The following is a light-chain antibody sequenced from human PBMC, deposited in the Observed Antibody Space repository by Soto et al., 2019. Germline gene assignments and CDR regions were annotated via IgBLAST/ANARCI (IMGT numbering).Light chain of an antibody. CDR3: SSFAGSNDPHV. CDR1: SSDVGGYNY. Sequence: QSVLTQPPSASGSPGQSVTISCTGTSSDVGGYNYVSWYQQHPGKAPKLMIFEVSKRTSGVPDRFSGSKSGNTASLTVSGRQAEDEADYYCSSFAGSNDPHVFGTGTKLTVL. V-gene: IGLV2-8*01. J-gene: IGLJ1*01. CDR2: EVS.